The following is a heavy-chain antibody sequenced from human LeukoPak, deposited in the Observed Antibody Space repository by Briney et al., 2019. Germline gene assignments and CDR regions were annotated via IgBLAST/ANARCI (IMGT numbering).Heavy chain of an antibody. CDR1: GFTFSSYS. CDR3: AREPIYGSGSFDY. Sequence: GGSLRLSCAASGFTFSSYSMNWVRQARGKGLEWVSYISSSSSTIYYADSVKGRFTISRDNAKNSLYLQMNSLRAEDTAVYYCAREPIYGSGSFDYWGQGTLVTVSS. V-gene: IGHV3-48*01. J-gene: IGHJ4*02. D-gene: IGHD3-10*01. CDR2: ISSSSSTI.